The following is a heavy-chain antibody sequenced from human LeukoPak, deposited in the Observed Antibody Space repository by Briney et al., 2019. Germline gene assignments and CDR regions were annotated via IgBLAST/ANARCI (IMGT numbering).Heavy chain of an antibody. D-gene: IGHD2-15*01. CDR1: GYTFNTYA. CDR3: ASSYCSVVTGSPHQTVYYFDF. J-gene: IGHJ4*02. CDR2: IDTNTGNP. Sequence: ASVKVSCKASGYTFNTYAMNWVRQAPGQGLEWMGWIDTNTGNPTYAQGFTGRFVFSLDTSVSTAYLQISSLKAEDTAVYYCASSYCSVVTGSPHQTVYYFDFWGQGTLVTVSS. V-gene: IGHV7-4-1*02.